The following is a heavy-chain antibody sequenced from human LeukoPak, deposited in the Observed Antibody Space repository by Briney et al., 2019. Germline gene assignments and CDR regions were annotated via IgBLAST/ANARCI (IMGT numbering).Heavy chain of an antibody. V-gene: IGHV5-51*01. CDR3: ARQDGDGYTRLAY. J-gene: IGHJ4*02. D-gene: IGHD5-24*01. CDR2: IYPGDSDT. CDR1: GYRFSSYW. Sequence: GESLKISCKGSGYRFSSYWIGWVRQMPGKGLEWMGIIYPGDSDTRYSPSFQGQVTISADKSTNTAYLQWSSLKASDTAMYYCARQDGDGYTRLAYWGQGTLVSVSS.